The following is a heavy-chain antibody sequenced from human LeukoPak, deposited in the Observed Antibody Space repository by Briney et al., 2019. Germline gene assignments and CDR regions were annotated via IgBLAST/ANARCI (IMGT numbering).Heavy chain of an antibody. J-gene: IGHJ4*02. CDR2: INPSGGST. V-gene: IGHV1-46*01. D-gene: IGHD3-3*01. CDR1: GYTFTSYY. Sequence: ASMKVSCKASGYTFTSYYMHWVRQAPGQGLEWMGIINPSGGSTSYAQKFQGRVTMTRDTSTSTVYMELSSLRSEDTAVYYCARDFAVDYFDYWGQGTLVTVSS. CDR3: ARDFAVDYFDY.